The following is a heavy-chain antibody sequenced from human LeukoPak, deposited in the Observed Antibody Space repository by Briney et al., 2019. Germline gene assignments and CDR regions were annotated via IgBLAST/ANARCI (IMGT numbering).Heavy chain of an antibody. Sequence: GASVKVSCKASGYTFTSYGISWVRQAPGQGLEWMGWISAYNGNTNYAQKLQGRVTMTTDTSTSTAYMELRSLRSDDTAVYYCARVKSGYSSSLPLDYWGQGTLVTVSS. V-gene: IGHV1-18*01. CDR2: ISAYNGNT. J-gene: IGHJ4*02. D-gene: IGHD6-13*01. CDR3: ARVKSGYSSSLPLDY. CDR1: GYTFTSYG.